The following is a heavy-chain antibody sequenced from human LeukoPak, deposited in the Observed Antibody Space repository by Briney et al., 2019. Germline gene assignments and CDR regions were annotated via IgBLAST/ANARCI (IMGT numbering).Heavy chain of an antibody. D-gene: IGHD2-8*01. CDR3: AKDRCSNGIGCYYYYMDV. J-gene: IGHJ6*03. CDR1: GFTFSSYW. CDR2: INSDGSST. V-gene: IGHV3-74*01. Sequence: GGSLRLSCAASGFTFSSYWMHWVRQAPGKGLVWVSRINSDGSSTSYADSVKGRFSISRDSSKNILYLQMNSLRAEDTAVYYCAKDRCSNGIGCYYYYMDVWGKGTTVTVSS.